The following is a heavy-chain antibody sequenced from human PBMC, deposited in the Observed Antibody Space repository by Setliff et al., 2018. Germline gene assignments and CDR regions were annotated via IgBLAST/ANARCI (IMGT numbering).Heavy chain of an antibody. V-gene: IGHV4-39*01. CDR1: GGAIGNNIYY. CDR3: ARHVGPADRADYFQH. J-gene: IGHJ1*01. CDR2: IYFSGST. Sequence: SETLSLTCTVSGGAIGNNIYYWGWIRRPPGKGLEWIGSIYFSGSTCYNPSLKSRVSMSVDSSKNQFSLNLNSVTAADTGVYYCARHVGPADRADYFQHWGQGTLVTVSS.